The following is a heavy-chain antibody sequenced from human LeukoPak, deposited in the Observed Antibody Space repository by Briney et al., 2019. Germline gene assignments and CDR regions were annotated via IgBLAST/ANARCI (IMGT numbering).Heavy chain of an antibody. J-gene: IGHJ4*02. CDR3: ARSGYSYGPFDY. V-gene: IGHV1-2*02. CDR1: GFTFSSYV. Sequence: GRSLRLSCAASGFTFSSYVMHWVRQAPGQGLEWMGWINPNSGGTNYAQKFQGRVTMTRDTSISTAYMELSRLRSDDTAVYYCARSGYSYGPFDYWGQGTLVTVSS. CDR2: INPNSGGT. D-gene: IGHD5-18*01.